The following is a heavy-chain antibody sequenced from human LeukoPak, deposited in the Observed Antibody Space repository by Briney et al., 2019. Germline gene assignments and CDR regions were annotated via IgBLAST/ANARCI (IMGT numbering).Heavy chain of an antibody. J-gene: IGHJ6*04. CDR3: ARDALPATGLDV. D-gene: IGHD2-2*01. CDR1: GGSISSHY. V-gene: IGHV4-59*11. Sequence: PSQSLSLTCTLAGGSISSHYWNWIRQPPGKGLEWIGYIYYSGSTNYTPSLKSRVTISVDTSKNQFSLKLSSVTAADTAVYYCARDALPATGLDVWGKGTTVTVSS. CDR2: IYYSGST.